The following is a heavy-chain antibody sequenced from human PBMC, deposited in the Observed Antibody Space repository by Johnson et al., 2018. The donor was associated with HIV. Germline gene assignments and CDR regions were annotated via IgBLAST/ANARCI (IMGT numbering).Heavy chain of an antibody. CDR1: GFTFGSYG. CDR2: IWYDGSNK. V-gene: IGHV3-33*01. J-gene: IGHJ3*02. D-gene: IGHD1-1*01. Sequence: QVQLVESGGGVVQPGGSLRLSCAASGFTFGSYGMHWVRQAPGKGLAWVAVIWYDGSNKNYSDSVKGRFTISRDNSKNTLYLQMNSLRAEDTAVYYCATSTASDAFDIWGQGTMVTVSS. CDR3: ATSTASDAFDI.